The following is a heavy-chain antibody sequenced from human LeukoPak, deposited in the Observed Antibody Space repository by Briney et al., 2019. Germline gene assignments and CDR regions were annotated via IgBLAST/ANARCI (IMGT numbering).Heavy chain of an antibody. J-gene: IGHJ4*02. CDR3: ATQLSTNNALSLGYYFDY. CDR1: GFTFCSHG. V-gene: IGHV3-48*03. Sequence: QPRGSLRLSCAASGFTFCSHGMIWVRQAPGKGLEWVSYISSSGSKIYYADSVKGRFTISRDNAKNTLYLQMNSLRAEDTAVYYCATQLSTNNALSLGYYFDYWGQGTLVTVSS. D-gene: IGHD3-16*01. CDR2: ISSSGSKI.